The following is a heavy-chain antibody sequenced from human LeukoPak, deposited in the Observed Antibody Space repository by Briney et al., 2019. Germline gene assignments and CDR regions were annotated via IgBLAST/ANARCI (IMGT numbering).Heavy chain of an antibody. J-gene: IGHJ4*02. V-gene: IGHV3-23*01. CDR3: ARGSYYDILTGYQYYFDY. CDR2: ISGSGENT. D-gene: IGHD3-9*01. Sequence: GGSLRLSCAASGFTFSSYGMNWVRQAPGKGLEWVSGISGSGENTYYAHSGKGRFTIARDNSKNTLYLQMNSLRAEDTAVYYCARGSYYDILTGYQYYFDYWGQGTLVTVSS. CDR1: GFTFSSYG.